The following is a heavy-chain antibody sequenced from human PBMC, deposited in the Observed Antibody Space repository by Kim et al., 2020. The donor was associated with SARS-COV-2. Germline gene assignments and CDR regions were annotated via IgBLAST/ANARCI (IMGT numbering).Heavy chain of an antibody. Sequence: SETLSLTCTISGASIGTDYWTWIRQSPGRGLEWIGYIFYTGQTSYNPSLRSRVSLSLDTSRNQFSLRLNSVTAADPAVYFCASLPDINGWPFDYWAQG. J-gene: IGHJ4*02. D-gene: IGHD6-19*01. CDR1: GASIGTDY. CDR3: ASLPDINGWPFDY. V-gene: IGHV4-59*08. CDR2: IFYTGQT.